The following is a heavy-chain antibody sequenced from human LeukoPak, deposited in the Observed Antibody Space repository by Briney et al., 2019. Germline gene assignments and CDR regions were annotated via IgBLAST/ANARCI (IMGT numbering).Heavy chain of an antibody. Sequence: GSLRLSCAASGFTFSNAWMSCVRQAPGKGLEWIGYIYYSGSTNYNPSLKSRVTISVDTSKNQISLSLRSVTASDTAVYYCAREAITGYSYGRGGFYFDYWGQGTLVTISS. J-gene: IGHJ4*02. D-gene: IGHD5-18*01. CDR2: IYYSGST. V-gene: IGHV4-59*12. CDR1: GFTFSNAW. CDR3: AREAITGYSYGRGGFYFDY.